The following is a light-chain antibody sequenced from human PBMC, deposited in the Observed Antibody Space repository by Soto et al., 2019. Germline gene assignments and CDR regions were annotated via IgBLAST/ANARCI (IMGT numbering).Light chain of an antibody. Sequence: EIVLTQSPGTLSLSPGERAILSCRASQSVSSSYLAWYQHKAGQAPRLLIYGASRRATGIPDRFSGSGSGTDFTLTISRLEPEDFAVYYCQQYGSSPITFGQGTRLEIK. J-gene: IGKJ5*01. CDR1: QSVSSSY. CDR3: QQYGSSPIT. V-gene: IGKV3-20*01. CDR2: GAS.